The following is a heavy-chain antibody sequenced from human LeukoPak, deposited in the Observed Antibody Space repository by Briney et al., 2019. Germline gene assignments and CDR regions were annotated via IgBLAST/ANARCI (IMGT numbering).Heavy chain of an antibody. Sequence: TGGSLRLSCAASGFTFSSYAMHWVRQAPGKGLEWVAVISYDGSNKYYADSVKGRFTISRDNSKNTLYLQMNSLRAEDTAVYYCARDGLKRWGQGTLVTVSS. CDR1: GFTFSSYA. CDR3: ARDGLKR. CDR2: ISYDGSNK. V-gene: IGHV3-30-3*01. J-gene: IGHJ4*02.